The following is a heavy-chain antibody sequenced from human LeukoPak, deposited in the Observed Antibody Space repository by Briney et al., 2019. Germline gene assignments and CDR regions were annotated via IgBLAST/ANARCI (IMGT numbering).Heavy chain of an antibody. D-gene: IGHD5-18*01. CDR1: GGSISSGSYY. V-gene: IGHV4-61*02. J-gene: IGHJ4*02. CDR2: IYTTGSTTGST. CDR3: ARYSYGGYYFDY. Sequence: PSETLSLTCTVSGGSISSGSYYWNWIRQPAGKGLEWIGRIYTTGSTTGSTTYNPSLKSRVTISIDTSKNQFSLKLSSVTAADTAVYYCARYSYGGYYFDYWGQGTLVTVSS.